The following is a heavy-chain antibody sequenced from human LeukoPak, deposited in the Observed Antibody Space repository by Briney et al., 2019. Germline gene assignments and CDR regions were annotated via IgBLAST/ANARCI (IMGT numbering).Heavy chain of an antibody. CDR1: GFTFSSDS. J-gene: IGHJ4*02. V-gene: IGHV3-48*02. Sequence: GGSLRLSCAASGFTFSSDSINWVREAPEKGLEWGSYISIRITIYYTDSVKGRFTISRDNAMNSLSLQINSLRDEDTAVYYCARDQDYSFDYWGQGTLVTVSS. CDR3: ARDQDYSFDY. CDR2: ISIRITI.